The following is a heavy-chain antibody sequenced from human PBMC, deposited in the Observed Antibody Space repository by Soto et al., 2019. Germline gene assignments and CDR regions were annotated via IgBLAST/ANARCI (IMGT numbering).Heavy chain of an antibody. CDR2: IYYSGST. J-gene: IGHJ4*02. D-gene: IGHD6-6*01. V-gene: IGHV4-59*01. Sequence: QVQLQESGPGLVKPSETLSLTCTVSGGSISSYYWSWIRQPPGKGLEWIGYIYYSGSTNYNPSLKSRVTISVDTSKNQFSLKLSSVTAADTAVYYCARVPTKYSSSYIDYWGQGTLVTVSS. CDR1: GGSISSYY. CDR3: ARVPTKYSSSYIDY.